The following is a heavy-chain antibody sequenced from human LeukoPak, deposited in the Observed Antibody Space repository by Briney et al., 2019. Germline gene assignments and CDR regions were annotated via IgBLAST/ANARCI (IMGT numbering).Heavy chain of an antibody. CDR1: GGSISGYY. V-gene: IGHV4-34*01. Sequence: SETLSLTCTVSGGSISGYYWSWIRQPPGKGLEWIGEINHSGSTNYNPSLKSRVTISVDTSKNQFSLKLSSVTAADTAVYYCARGDTAMSRPPEGYFDYWGQGTLVTVSS. CDR3: ARGDTAMSRPPEGYFDY. D-gene: IGHD5-18*01. J-gene: IGHJ4*02. CDR2: INHSGST.